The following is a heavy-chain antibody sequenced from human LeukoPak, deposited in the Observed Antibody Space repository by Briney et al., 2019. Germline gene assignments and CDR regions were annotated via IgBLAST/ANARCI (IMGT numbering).Heavy chain of an antibody. V-gene: IGHV3-7*01. Sequence: GGSLRLSCAASGFTFSSYWMSWVRQAPGKGLEWVANIKQDGREKYSVDSVKGQFTISRDNAKNSLYLQMNSLRAEDTAVYYCARVEDYDILTGFDYWGQGTLVTVSS. CDR2: IKQDGREK. J-gene: IGHJ4*02. D-gene: IGHD3-9*01. CDR3: ARVEDYDILTGFDY. CDR1: GFTFSSYW.